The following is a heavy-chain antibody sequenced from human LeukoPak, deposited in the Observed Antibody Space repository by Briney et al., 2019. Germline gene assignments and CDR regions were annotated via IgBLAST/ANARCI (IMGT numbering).Heavy chain of an antibody. D-gene: IGHD3-10*01. CDR3: AKSSGARGGDDY. CDR2: IKQDGSEK. Sequence: GGSLRLSCAASGFTLSSYWMSWHRQAPGKGLEGVANIKQDGSEKYYVDSVKGRFTISRDNAKNSLYLQMNSLRAEDTAVYYCAKSSGARGGDDYWGQGTLVTVSS. CDR1: GFTLSSYW. J-gene: IGHJ4*02. V-gene: IGHV3-7*01.